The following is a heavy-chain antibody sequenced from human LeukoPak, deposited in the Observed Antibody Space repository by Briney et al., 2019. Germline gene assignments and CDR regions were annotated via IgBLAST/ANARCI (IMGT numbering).Heavy chain of an antibody. D-gene: IGHD1-26*01. V-gene: IGHV3-23*01. CDR1: GFTFSSYT. CDR2: ISGSGRST. Sequence: PGGSLRLSCAASGFTFSSYTMTRVRQAPGKGLEWVSAISGSGRSTYYADSVKGRFTISRDNSKNTLYLQMNSLRAEDTAVYYCAKESSGSFDYWGQGTLVTVSS. J-gene: IGHJ4*02. CDR3: AKESSGSFDY.